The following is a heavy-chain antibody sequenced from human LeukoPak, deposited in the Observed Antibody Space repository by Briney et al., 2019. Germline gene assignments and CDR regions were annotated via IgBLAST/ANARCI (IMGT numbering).Heavy chain of an antibody. CDR1: GFTFRSND. CDR3: ARLVGSRSCSGGTCYSDY. Sequence: PGGSLRLSCAGSGFTFRSNDMSWVRQPPGKGLEWVSYISITSKTIKYADSVKGRFTISRDNAKNSLYLQMNSLRDEDTAVYYCARLVGSRSCSGGTCYSDYWGQGTLVTVSS. J-gene: IGHJ4*02. D-gene: IGHD2-15*01. V-gene: IGHV3-48*02. CDR2: ISITSKTI.